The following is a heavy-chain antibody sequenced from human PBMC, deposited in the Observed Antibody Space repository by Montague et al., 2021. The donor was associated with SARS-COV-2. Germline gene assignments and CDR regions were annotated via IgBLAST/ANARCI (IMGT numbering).Heavy chain of an antibody. CDR3: ASGTKRVFTYDYDSSGYASDY. Sequence: SETLSLTCVVYGGSFSGEYWTWIRKPQGRGLEWIGEINHSGSTKYNPSLKSRVTISVDTSKNQFSLKLSSVTVADTAVYYFASGTKRVFTYDYDSSGYASDYWGQGTLVTVSS. CDR2: INHSGST. V-gene: IGHV4-34*01. J-gene: IGHJ4*02. CDR1: GGSFSGEY. D-gene: IGHD3-22*01.